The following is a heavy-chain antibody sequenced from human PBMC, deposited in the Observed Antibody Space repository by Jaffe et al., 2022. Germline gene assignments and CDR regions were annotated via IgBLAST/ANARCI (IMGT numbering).Heavy chain of an antibody. CDR2: IYPGDSDT. J-gene: IGHJ3*02. CDR3: ARCNYLDSAFDI. CDR1: GYRFNSYW. D-gene: IGHD2-21*01. Sequence: EVQLVQSGAEVKKPGESLKISCKGSGYRFNSYWIAWVRQMPGKGLEWMGLIYPGDSDTRYSPSFQGQVTISADKSFSTAYLQWSSLEASDTAMYYCARCNYLDSAFDIWGQGTMVTVSS. V-gene: IGHV5-51*03.